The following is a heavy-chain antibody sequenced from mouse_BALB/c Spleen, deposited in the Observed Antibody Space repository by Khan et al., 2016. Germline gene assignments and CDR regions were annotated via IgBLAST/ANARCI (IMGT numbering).Heavy chain of an antibody. V-gene: IGHV6-6*02. J-gene: IGHJ4*01. Sequence: EVELVESGGGLVQPGGSMKLSCVASGFTFSNYWMNWVRQSPEKGLEWVAEIRLKSNNYATHYAESVKGRFTISRDDSKSSVYLQMNNLRAEDTGIYYCTKLDYYHAMDYWGQGTSVTVSS. CDR3: TKLDYYHAMDY. D-gene: IGHD2-13*01. CDR1: GFTFSNYW. CDR2: IRLKSNNYAT.